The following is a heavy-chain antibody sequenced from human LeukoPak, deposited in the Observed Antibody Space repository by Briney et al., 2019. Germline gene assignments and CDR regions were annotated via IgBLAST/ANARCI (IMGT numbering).Heavy chain of an antibody. CDR1: GDSMNNYY. CDR2: IYYSGGA. V-gene: IGHV4-59*01. Sequence: SENLSLTCSVSGDSMNNYYWNWIRQPPGKGLEWIGYIYYSGGAKYNPSVKSRVTISVDTSKNQFSLKLSSVTAADTAVYFCARLRPSGTSDYWGQGTLVTVSS. D-gene: IGHD3-10*01. CDR3: ARLRPSGTSDY. J-gene: IGHJ4*02.